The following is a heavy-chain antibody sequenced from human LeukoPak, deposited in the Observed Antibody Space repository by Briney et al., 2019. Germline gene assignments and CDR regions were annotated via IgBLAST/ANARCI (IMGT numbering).Heavy chain of an antibody. CDR3: AIEISRLVIHAFDL. V-gene: IGHV3-23*01. J-gene: IGHJ3*01. Sequence: GGSLRLSCAASGFTFSVFAMSWIRQAPGKGLEWVSSISRSGESTFYADSVRGRFTISRDNSKNTVSLQMESLSTEDTAVYYCAIEISRLVIHAFDLWGQGTMVTVSS. D-gene: IGHD3-9*01. CDR2: ISRSGEST. CDR1: GFTFSVFA.